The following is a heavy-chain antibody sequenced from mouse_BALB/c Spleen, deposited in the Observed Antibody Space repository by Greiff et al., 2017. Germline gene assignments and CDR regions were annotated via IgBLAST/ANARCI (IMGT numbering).Heavy chain of an antibody. D-gene: IGHD6-1*01. CDR2: ISSGSSTI. V-gene: IGHV5-17*02. Sequence: EVKLVESGGGLVQPGGSRKLSCAASGFTFSSFGMHWVRQAPEKGLEWVAYISSGSSTIYYADTVKGRFTISRDNPKNTLFLQMTSLRSEDTAMYYCARGGGPLYYYAMDYWGQGTSVTVSS. J-gene: IGHJ4*01. CDR3: ARGGGPLYYYAMDY. CDR1: GFTFSSFG.